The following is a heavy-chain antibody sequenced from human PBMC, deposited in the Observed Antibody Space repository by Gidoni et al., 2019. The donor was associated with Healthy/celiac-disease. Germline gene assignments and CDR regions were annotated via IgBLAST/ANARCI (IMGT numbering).Heavy chain of an antibody. J-gene: IGHJ4*02. Sequence: EVQLLESGGGLVQPGGSLRLSCAASGFTFSRYAMSWVRQAPGKGLGWVSAISGSGGSTYYADSVKGRFTISRDNSKNTLYLQMNSLRAEDTAVYYCAKDGRYFDWFIVYYFDYWGQGTLVTVSS. V-gene: IGHV3-23*01. D-gene: IGHD3-9*01. CDR2: ISGSGGST. CDR1: GFTFSRYA. CDR3: AKDGRYFDWFIVYYFDY.